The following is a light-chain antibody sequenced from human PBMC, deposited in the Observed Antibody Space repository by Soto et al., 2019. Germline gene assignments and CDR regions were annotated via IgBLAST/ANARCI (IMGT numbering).Light chain of an antibody. CDR2: EVS. J-gene: IGLJ1*01. CDR1: SSDVGGYNY. CDR3: SSYAGSNNLV. Sequence: QLVLTQPPSASGSPGQSVTISCTGTSSDVGGYNYVSWYQQHPGKAPKLMIYEVSKRPSGVPDRFSGSKSGNMASLTVSGLQAEDEADYYCSSYAGSNNLVFGTGTKLTVL. V-gene: IGLV2-8*01.